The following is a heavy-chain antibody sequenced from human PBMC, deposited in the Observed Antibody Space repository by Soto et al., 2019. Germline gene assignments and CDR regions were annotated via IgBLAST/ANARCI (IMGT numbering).Heavy chain of an antibody. V-gene: IGHV4-34*01. CDR3: ARGFPYYYDSSGYYDY. CDR2: INHSGST. Sequence: SETLSLTCAVYGGSFSGYYWSWIRQPPGKGLEWIGEINHSGSTNYNPSPKSRVTISVDTSKNQFSLKLSSVTAADTAVYYCARGFPYYYDSSGYYDYWGQGTLVTVSS. D-gene: IGHD3-22*01. J-gene: IGHJ4*02. CDR1: GGSFSGYY.